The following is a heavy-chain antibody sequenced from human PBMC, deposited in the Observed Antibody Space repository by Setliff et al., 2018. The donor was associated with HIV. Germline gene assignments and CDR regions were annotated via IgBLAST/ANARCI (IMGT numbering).Heavy chain of an antibody. CDR1: GFSFGNAW. J-gene: IGHJ4*02. CDR2: IRSKIDGETT. V-gene: IGHV3-15*01. D-gene: IGHD2-15*01. CDR3: ARGRCSGGACFFDS. Sequence: LRLSCAASGFSFGNAWMSWVRQAAGKGLEWVGRIRSKIDGETTDYAAPVKGRFTISRDDSKNTLYLQMNSLKIEDTAVYFCARGRCSGGACFFDSWGQGTLVTVSS.